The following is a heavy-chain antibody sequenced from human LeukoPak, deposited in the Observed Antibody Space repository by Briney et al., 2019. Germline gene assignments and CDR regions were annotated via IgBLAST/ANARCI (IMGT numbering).Heavy chain of an antibody. CDR3: AKDSSRLYYFDY. CDR1: GFTFSSYG. V-gene: IGHV3-30*18. J-gene: IGHJ4*02. D-gene: IGHD6-13*01. CDR2: ISYDGSNK. Sequence: GGSLRLSCAASGFTFSSYGMHWVRQAPGKGLEWVAVISYDGSNKYYADSVKGRFTISRDNSKNTLYLQMNSLRAEDTAVYYCAKDSSRLYYFDYWGQGTLVTVSS.